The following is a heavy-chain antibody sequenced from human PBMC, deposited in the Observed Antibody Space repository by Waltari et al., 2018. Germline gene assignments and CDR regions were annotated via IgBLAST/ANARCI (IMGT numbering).Heavy chain of an antibody. CDR3: AKYTQSSHEGN. J-gene: IGHJ4*02. CDR1: GFTFSSYA. CDR2: ISTGGGST. V-gene: IGHV3-23*01. Sequence: EVQLLESGGGLVQPGGSLRLSCAASGFTFSSYAMSWVRQAPGKGLEGVSTISTGGGSTYYADSVKGRFTISRDKSKNTLDLQMNSLRAGDTAVYYCAKYTQSSHEGNWGQGTLVTVSP. D-gene: IGHD3-10*01.